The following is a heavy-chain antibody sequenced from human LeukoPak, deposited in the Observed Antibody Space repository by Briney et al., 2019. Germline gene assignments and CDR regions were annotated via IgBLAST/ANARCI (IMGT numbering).Heavy chain of an antibody. J-gene: IGHJ6*03. D-gene: IGHD3-16*02. CDR2: ISGSGGIT. CDR3: AKNTISGGHYQYYMDV. V-gene: IGHV3-23*01. CDR1: GFTFSRYA. Sequence: GGSLRLSCAASGFTFSRYAMSWVRQAPGKGLEWVSSISGSGGITYHADSLKGRFTISRDNSKNTLFLQMNSLRAEDTAVYYCAKNTISGGHYQYYMDVWGKGTTVTVSS.